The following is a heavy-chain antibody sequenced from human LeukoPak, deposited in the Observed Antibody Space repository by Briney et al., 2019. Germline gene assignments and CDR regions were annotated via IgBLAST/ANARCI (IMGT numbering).Heavy chain of an antibody. D-gene: IGHD3-22*01. Sequence: GGSLRLSCAASGFTFDDYAMHWVRQAPGKGLEWVSLISWDGGSTYYADSVKGRFTISRDNAKNSLYLQMNSLRAEDTAVYYCARVLGPDYYDSSGHSHYYYYMDVWGKGTTVTISS. V-gene: IGHV3-43D*03. CDR3: ARVLGPDYYDSSGHSHYYYYMDV. J-gene: IGHJ6*03. CDR2: ISWDGGST. CDR1: GFTFDDYA.